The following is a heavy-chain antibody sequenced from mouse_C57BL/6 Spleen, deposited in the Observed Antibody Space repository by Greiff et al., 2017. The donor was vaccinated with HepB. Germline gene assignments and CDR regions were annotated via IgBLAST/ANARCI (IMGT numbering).Heavy chain of an antibody. CDR3: TRRPPYDGYAMDY. J-gene: IGHJ4*01. CDR2: IRNKANNHAT. Sequence: EVQLVESGGGLVQPGGSMKLSCAASGFTFSDAWMDWVRQSPEKGLEWVAEIRNKANNHATYYAESVKGRFTISRDDSKSSVYLQMNSLRAEDTGIYYCTRRPPYDGYAMDYWGQGTSVTVSS. V-gene: IGHV6-6*01. D-gene: IGHD2-12*01. CDR1: GFTFSDAW.